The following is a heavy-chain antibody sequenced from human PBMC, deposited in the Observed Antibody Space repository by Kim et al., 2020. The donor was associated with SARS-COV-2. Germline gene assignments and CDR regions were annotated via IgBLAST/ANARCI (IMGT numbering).Heavy chain of an antibody. CDR1: GGSISSGGYY. V-gene: IGHV4-31*03. J-gene: IGHJ5*02. D-gene: IGHD3-10*01. CDR3: VRETVGFGEGTFDP. Sequence: SETLSLTCTVSGGSISSGGYYWSWIRQHPGKGLEWIGYIYYSGSTYYNPSLKSRVTISVDTSKNQFSLKLSSVTAADTAVYYCVRETVGFGEGTFDPWGQGTLVTVSS. CDR2: IYYSGST.